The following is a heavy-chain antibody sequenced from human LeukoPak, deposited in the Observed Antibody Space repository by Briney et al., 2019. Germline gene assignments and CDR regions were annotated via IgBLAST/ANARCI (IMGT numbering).Heavy chain of an antibody. V-gene: IGHV1-8*03. CDR3: ARADSSSWYSTYNWFDP. CDR2: MNPNSGNT. J-gene: IGHJ5*02. D-gene: IGHD6-13*01. Sequence: ASVKVSCKASGYTFTSYDINWVRQATGQGLEWMGCMNPNSGNTGYAQKFQGRVTITRNTSISTAYMELSSLRSEDTAVYYCARADSSSWYSTYNWFDPWGQGTLVTVSS. CDR1: GYTFTSYD.